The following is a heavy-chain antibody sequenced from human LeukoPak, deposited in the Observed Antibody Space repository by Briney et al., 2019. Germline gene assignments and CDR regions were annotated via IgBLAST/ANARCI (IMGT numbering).Heavy chain of an antibody. V-gene: IGHV3-30*03. CDR2: ISYDGSNK. CDR1: GFTFSSYG. J-gene: IGHJ4*02. CDR3: ARSIGYSSGWYAY. Sequence: GRSLRLSCAASGFTFSSYGMHWVRQAPGKGLEWVAVISYDGSNKYYADSVKGRFTISRDNSKNTLYLQMNSLRAEDTAVYYCARSIGYSSGWYAYWGQGTLVTVSS. D-gene: IGHD6-19*01.